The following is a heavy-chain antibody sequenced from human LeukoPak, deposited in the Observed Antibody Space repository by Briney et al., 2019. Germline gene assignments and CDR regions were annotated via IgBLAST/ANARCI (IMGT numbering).Heavy chain of an antibody. Sequence: SSETLSLTCTVSGGSISSSSYYWGWIRQPPGKGLEWIGSIYYSGSTYYNPSLKSRVTISVDTSKNQFSLKLSSVTAADTAVYYCARVFYLGTHSGSYSYWFDPWGQGTLVTVSS. CDR2: IYYSGST. J-gene: IGHJ5*02. D-gene: IGHD1-26*01. V-gene: IGHV4-39*07. CDR1: GGSISSSSYY. CDR3: ARVFYLGTHSGSYSYWFDP.